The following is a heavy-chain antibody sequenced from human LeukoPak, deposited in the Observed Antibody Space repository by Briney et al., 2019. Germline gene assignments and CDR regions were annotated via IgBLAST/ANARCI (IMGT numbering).Heavy chain of an antibody. CDR2: IYYSGST. D-gene: IGHD2-2*02. CDR1: GGSITSRSYY. V-gene: IGHV4-39*07. J-gene: IGHJ6*03. CDR3: ARGHLYTPGPGYYYYYMDV. Sequence: SETLSLTCIVSGGSITSRSYYWGWIRQPPGKGLEWIGSIYYSGSTYYNPSLKSRVTISVDTSKNQFSLKLSSVTAADTAVYYCARGHLYTPGPGYYYYYMDVWGKGTTVTISS.